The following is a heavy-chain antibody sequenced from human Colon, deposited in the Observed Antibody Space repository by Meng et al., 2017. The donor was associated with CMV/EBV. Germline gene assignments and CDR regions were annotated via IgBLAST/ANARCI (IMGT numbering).Heavy chain of an antibody. D-gene: IGHD6-13*01. CDR3: AAITAATVTLYGMDV. J-gene: IGHJ6*02. V-gene: IGHV3-15*01. CDR2: IKSKIDGGTT. CDR1: GMTFSNAW. Sequence: GESLKISCTASGMTFSNAWMSWVRQAPGKGLEWIGRIKSKIDGGTTDYAAPVKGRFSLSRDDSKNTLYLQMNRLKTEETAVYYCAAITAATVTLYGMDVWGLGTTVTVSS.